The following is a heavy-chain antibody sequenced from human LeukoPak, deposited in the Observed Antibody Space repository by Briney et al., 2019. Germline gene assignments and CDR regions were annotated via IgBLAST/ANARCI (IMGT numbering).Heavy chain of an antibody. V-gene: IGHV4-59*08. Sequence: PSDPLSLTCTVSGGSISSYYWSWIRQPPGKGLEPIGYIYYSGSTNYNPSLKSRVTISVDTSKNQFSLKLSSVTAADTAVYYCAAGNDYYYGMDVWGQGTTVTVSS. CDR3: AAGNDYYYGMDV. CDR2: IYYSGST. J-gene: IGHJ6*02. CDR1: GGSISSYY. D-gene: IGHD6-13*01.